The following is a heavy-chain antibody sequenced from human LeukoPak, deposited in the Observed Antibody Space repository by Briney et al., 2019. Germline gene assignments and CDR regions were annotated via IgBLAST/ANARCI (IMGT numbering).Heavy chain of an antibody. J-gene: IGHJ6*03. CDR2: IYTSGST. V-gene: IGHV4-61*02. D-gene: IGHD3-22*01. Sequence: SETLSLTCTVSGGSISSGSYYWSWIRQLAGKGLEWIGRIYTSGSTNYNPSLKSRVTISVDTSKNQFSLKLSSVTAADTAVYYCASGQYYYDSSPTETYYYYYYMDVWGKGTTVTITS. CDR3: ASGQYYYDSSPTETYYYYYYMDV. CDR1: GGSISSGSYY.